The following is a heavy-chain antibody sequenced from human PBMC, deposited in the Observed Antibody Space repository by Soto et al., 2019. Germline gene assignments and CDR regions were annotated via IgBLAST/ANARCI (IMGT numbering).Heavy chain of an antibody. Sequence: ASVKVSCKASGYTFTSYGISWVRQAPGQGLEWMGWISAYNGNTNYAQKLQGRVTMTTDTSTSTAYMELRSLRSDDTAVYYCARDPTYYHFWSGKPHYDGMDVWGQGTRVTVSS. V-gene: IGHV1-18*04. J-gene: IGHJ6*02. CDR2: ISAYNGNT. CDR3: ARDPTYYHFWSGKPHYDGMDV. D-gene: IGHD3-3*01. CDR1: GYTFTSYG.